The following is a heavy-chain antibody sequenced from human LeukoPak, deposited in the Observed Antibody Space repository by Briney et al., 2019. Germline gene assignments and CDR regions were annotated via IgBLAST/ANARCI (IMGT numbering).Heavy chain of an antibody. D-gene: IGHD6-19*01. Sequence: GGSLRLSCAASGFTFNSYSMSWVRQAPGKGLDWVSAISGSGGSTYYEDSVKGRFTISRDNSKNKLYLQMHRLRAEDTAVYYCAIENSSGWYPRYYYYMDVWGKGTTVTVSS. J-gene: IGHJ6*03. CDR1: GFTFNSYS. CDR3: AIENSSGWYPRYYYYMDV. CDR2: ISGSGGST. V-gene: IGHV3-23*01.